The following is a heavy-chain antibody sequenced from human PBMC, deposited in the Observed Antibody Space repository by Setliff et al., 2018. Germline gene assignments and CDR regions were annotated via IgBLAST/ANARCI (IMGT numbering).Heavy chain of an antibody. D-gene: IGHD1-26*01. V-gene: IGHV5-51*01. CDR1: GSIFTNYW. Sequence: GESLKISCKDSGSIFTNYWIGWVRQMPGKGLEWMGIIYPGDSDTRYSPSFQGQVTISADKSITTAYLQWNSLKTSDTAMYYCARVGLHDAFDIWGQGTMVTVSS. J-gene: IGHJ3*02. CDR2: IYPGDSDT. CDR3: ARVGLHDAFDI.